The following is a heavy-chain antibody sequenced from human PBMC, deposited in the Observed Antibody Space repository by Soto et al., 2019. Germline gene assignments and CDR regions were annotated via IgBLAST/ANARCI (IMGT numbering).Heavy chain of an antibody. CDR1: GGSFSGYY. J-gene: IGHJ6*03. CDR3: ARVRYCSSTSCYNYYYYYYMDV. Sequence: SETLSLTCAVYGGSFSGYYWSWIRQPPGKGLEWIGEINHSGSTNYNRSLKSRVTISVDTSKNQLSLKLSSVTAADTAVYYCARVRYCSSTSCYNYYYYYYMDVWGKGTTVTVSS. V-gene: IGHV4-34*01. D-gene: IGHD2-2*01. CDR2: INHSGST.